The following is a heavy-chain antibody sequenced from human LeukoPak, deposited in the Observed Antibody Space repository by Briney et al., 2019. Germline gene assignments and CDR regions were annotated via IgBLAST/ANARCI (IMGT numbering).Heavy chain of an antibody. Sequence: GGSLRLSCAASGFTFSSYSMNWVRQAPGKGLEWVSYISSSSTIYYADSVKGRFTISRDNAKNSLYLQMNSLRAEDTAVYYCARGLTMVRGVPGYWGQGTLVTVSS. CDR1: GFTFSSYS. CDR2: ISSSSTI. J-gene: IGHJ4*02. V-gene: IGHV3-48*01. CDR3: ARGLTMVRGVPGY. D-gene: IGHD3-10*01.